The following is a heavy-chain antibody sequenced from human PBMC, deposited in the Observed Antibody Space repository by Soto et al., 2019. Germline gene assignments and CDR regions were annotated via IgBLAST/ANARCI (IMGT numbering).Heavy chain of an antibody. V-gene: IGHV1-3*01. D-gene: IGHD1-7*01. CDR2: INAGNGNT. Sequence: ASVKVSCKASGYTFTSYAMHWVRQAPGQRLEWMGWINAGNGNTKYSQEFQGRVTITRDTSASTAYMELSSLRSEDTAVYYCARDSSGTGAFDIWGQGTMVTVSS. J-gene: IGHJ3*02. CDR3: ARDSSGTGAFDI. CDR1: GYTFTSYA.